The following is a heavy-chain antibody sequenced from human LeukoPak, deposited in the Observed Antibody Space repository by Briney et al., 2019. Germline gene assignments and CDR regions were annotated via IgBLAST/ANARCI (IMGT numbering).Heavy chain of an antibody. V-gene: IGHV3-30*02. CDR3: AKDHSSGWSTYYYYYGMDV. CDR2: IRYDGSNK. CDR1: GFTFSSYG. Sequence: GGSLRPSCAASGFTFSSYGMHWVRQAPGKGLEWVAFIRYDGSNKYYADSVKGRFTISRDNSKNTLYLQMNSLRAEDTAVYYCAKDHSSGWSTYYYYYGMDVWGQGTTVTVSS. J-gene: IGHJ6*02. D-gene: IGHD6-19*01.